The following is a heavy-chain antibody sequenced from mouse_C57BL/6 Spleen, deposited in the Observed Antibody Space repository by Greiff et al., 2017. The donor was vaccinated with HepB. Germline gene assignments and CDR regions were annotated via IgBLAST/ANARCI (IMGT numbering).Heavy chain of an antibody. Sequence: EVQRVESGGDLVKPGGSLKLSCAASGFTFSSYGMSWVRQTPDKRLEWVATISSGGSYTYYPDSVKGRFTISRDNAKNTLYLQMSSLKSEDTAMYYCARQQGSSGYYFDYWGQGTTLTVSS. CDR2: ISSGGSYT. D-gene: IGHD3-2*02. CDR1: GFTFSSYG. J-gene: IGHJ2*01. CDR3: ARQQGSSGYYFDY. V-gene: IGHV5-6*01.